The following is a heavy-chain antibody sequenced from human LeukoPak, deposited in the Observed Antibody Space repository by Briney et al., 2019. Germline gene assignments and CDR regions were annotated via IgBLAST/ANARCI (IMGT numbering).Heavy chain of an antibody. J-gene: IGHJ6*04. CDR2: IKQDGSEK. CDR1: GFTFSSYW. CDR3: AELGITMIGGV. D-gene: IGHD3-10*02. Sequence: GGSLRLSCAASGFTFSSYWMRWVRQAPGEGLEWVPNIKQDGSEKYYVDSVKGRYTISRDNAKNSLYLQMNSLRAEDTAVYYCAELGITMIGGVWGKGTTVTISS. V-gene: IGHV3-7*01.